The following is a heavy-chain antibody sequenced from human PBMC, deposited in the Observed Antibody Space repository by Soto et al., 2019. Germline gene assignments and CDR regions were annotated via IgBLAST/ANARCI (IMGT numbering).Heavy chain of an antibody. V-gene: IGHV3-30*18. Sequence: QVQLVESGGGVVQPGRSLRLSCAASGFTFSSYGMHWVRQAPGKGLEWVAVISYDGSNKYYADSVKGRFTISRNNSKNTLYLQMNSLRAEDTAVYYCAKAQAYSSSDYFDYWGQGTLVTVSS. CDR2: ISYDGSNK. J-gene: IGHJ4*02. D-gene: IGHD6-6*01. CDR3: AKAQAYSSSDYFDY. CDR1: GFTFSSYG.